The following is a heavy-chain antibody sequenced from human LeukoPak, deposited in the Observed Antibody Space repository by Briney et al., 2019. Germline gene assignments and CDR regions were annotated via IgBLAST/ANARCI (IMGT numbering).Heavy chain of an antibody. D-gene: IGHD3-22*01. CDR2: ISGSGGST. V-gene: IGHV3-23*01. CDR3: AKDPYDSSGYYVDY. CDR1: GFTFSSYA. Sequence: GGSLRLSCAASGFTFSSYAMSWVRQAPGKGLEWVSAISGSGGSTYYADSVKGRFTISRDNSKNTLYLQTNSLRAEDTAVYYCAKDPYDSSGYYVDYWGQGTLVTVSS. J-gene: IGHJ4*02.